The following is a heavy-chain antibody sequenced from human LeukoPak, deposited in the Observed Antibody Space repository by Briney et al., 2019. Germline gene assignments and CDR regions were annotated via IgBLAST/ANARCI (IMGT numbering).Heavy chain of an antibody. CDR2: ISGSGGNT. Sequence: GGSLRLSCAASGYTFSRYAMSTVRQDPGEGLDWVSAISGSGGNTYYADSVKGRFTISRDNSKNTLYLQMNSLRAEDTAVYYCAKDQYGGNPQYYFDYWGQGTLVTVSS. D-gene: IGHD4-23*01. V-gene: IGHV3-23*01. CDR1: GYTFSRYA. CDR3: AKDQYGGNPQYYFDY. J-gene: IGHJ4*02.